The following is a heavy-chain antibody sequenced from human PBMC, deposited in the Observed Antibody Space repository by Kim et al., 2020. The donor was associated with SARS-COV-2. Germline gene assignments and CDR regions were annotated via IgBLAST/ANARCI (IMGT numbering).Heavy chain of an antibody. D-gene: IGHD6-13*01. CDR1: GFTFSNYW. CDR3: TSWGAGNY. V-gene: IGHV3-7*01. CDR2: IKRDGSEK. J-gene: IGHJ4*02. Sequence: GGSLRLSCAASGFTFSNYWMSWVRQAPGKGLEWVANIKRDGSEKYYVDSVRGRFTISRDNAQNSLFLQMNSLRVDDTAVYYCTSWGAGNYWGPGTLVTVSS.